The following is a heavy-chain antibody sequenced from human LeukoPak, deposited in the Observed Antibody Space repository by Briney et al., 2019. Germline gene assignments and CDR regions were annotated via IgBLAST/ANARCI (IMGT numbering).Heavy chain of an antibody. V-gene: IGHV4-4*02. Sequence: SETLSLTCAVSGGSISSSNWWSWVRQPPGKGLEWIGYIYYSGSTNYNPSLKSRVTISVDTSKNQFSLKLSSVTAADTAVYYCARGSATEVWFGELHYYMDVWGKGTTVTISS. CDR1: GGSISSSNW. CDR2: IYYSGST. J-gene: IGHJ6*03. D-gene: IGHD3-10*01. CDR3: ARGSATEVWFGELHYYMDV.